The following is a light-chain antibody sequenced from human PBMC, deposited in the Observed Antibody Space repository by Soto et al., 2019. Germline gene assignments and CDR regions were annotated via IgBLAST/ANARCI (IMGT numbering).Light chain of an antibody. CDR1: ESISTN. V-gene: IGKV3-15*01. J-gene: IGKJ1*01. Sequence: EIVMTQSPATLSLSPGERATLSCRASESISTNLAWYQQKSGQAPRLIIFGASARATGVPARFTGIGSGTEFTLTISSLQSEDFEVYYCQHYSDWPPRGTFGQGTWVEIK. CDR2: GAS. CDR3: QHYSDWPPRGT.